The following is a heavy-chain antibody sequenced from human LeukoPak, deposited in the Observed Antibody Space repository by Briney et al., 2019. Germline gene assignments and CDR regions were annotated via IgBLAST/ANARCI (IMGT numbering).Heavy chain of an antibody. CDR2: IYSGGST. Sequence: PGGSLRLSCAASGFTFSTYSMNWVGQAPGKGLEWVSVIYSGGSTYYADSVKGRFTISRDNSKNTLYLQMNSLRAEDTAVYYCARGSNYYGSGSYYSEYYFDYWGQGTLVTVSS. CDR1: GFTFSTYS. J-gene: IGHJ4*02. D-gene: IGHD3-10*01. CDR3: ARGSNYYGSGSYYSEYYFDY. V-gene: IGHV3-53*01.